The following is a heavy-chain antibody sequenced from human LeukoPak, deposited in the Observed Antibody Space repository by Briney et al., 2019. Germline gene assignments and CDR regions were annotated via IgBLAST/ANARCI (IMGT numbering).Heavy chain of an antibody. CDR1: GFIFSGNW. V-gene: IGHV3-74*01. Sequence: GGSLRLSCAASGFIFSGNWVHWVRQAPGKGLVWVSCIHSDGPTTRYADSVEGRFTISRDNAEKTVYLQMTSLRAEDTAIYYCATELATPFWGQGTLVTVSS. J-gene: IGHJ4*02. D-gene: IGHD1-1*01. CDR2: IHSDGPTT. CDR3: ATELATPF.